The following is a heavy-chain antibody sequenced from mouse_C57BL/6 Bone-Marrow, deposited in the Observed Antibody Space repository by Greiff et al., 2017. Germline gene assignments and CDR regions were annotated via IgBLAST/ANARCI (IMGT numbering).Heavy chain of an antibody. J-gene: IGHJ3*01. CDR1: GFTFSSYA. CDR2: ISSGGDYI. D-gene: IGHD1-2*01. V-gene: IGHV5-9-1*02. Sequence: DVKLVESGEGLVKPGGSLKLSCAASGFTFSSYAMSWVRQTPEKRLEWVAYISSGGDYIYYADTVKGRFTISRDNARNTLYLQMSSLKSEDTAMYYCTRASYGTLAYWGQGTLVTVSA. CDR3: TRASYGTLAY.